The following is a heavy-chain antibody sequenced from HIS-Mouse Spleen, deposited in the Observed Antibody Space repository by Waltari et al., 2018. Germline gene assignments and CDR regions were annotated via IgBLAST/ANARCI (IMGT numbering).Heavy chain of an antibody. J-gene: IGHJ2*01. CDR3: AREIPYSSSWYDWYFDL. D-gene: IGHD6-13*01. CDR2: IYYSGST. CDR1: GGSIRSNSSY. V-gene: IGHV4-39*07. Sequence: QLQLQESGPGLVKPSETLSLTCTVSGGSIRSNSSYWGWIRQPPGKGREWIGSIYYSGSTYYNPSLKSRVTISVDTSKNQFSLKLSSVTAADTAVYYCAREIPYSSSWYDWYFDLWGRGTLVTVSS.